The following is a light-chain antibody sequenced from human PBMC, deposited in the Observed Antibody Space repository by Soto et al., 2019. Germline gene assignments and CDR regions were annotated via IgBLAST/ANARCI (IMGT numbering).Light chain of an antibody. J-gene: IGLJ2*01. CDR3: SSYAGSNNHVV. V-gene: IGLV2-8*01. CDR1: SSDVGGYDY. Sequence: QSALTQPPSASGSPGQSVTISCTGTSSDVGGYDYVSWYQQHPGKAPKLMIYAVTKRPSGVPDRLSGSKSGNTASLTVSGLQAEDEADYYCSSYAGSNNHVVFGGGTKLTVL. CDR2: AVT.